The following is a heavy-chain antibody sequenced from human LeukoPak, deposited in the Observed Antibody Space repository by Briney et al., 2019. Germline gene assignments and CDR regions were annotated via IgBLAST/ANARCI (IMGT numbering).Heavy chain of an antibody. V-gene: IGHV3-11*01. Sequence: GGSLRLSCAASGYRVTDYYTTWTRQSPGKSLEWVAVVGNSDNHIDHADSVRGRFTISRDDARNSVYLQMTSLRVEDTAIYYCAREQWFRFDNWGQGVQVTVSS. CDR3: AREQWFRFDN. J-gene: IGHJ4*02. D-gene: IGHD3-22*01. CDR1: GYRVTDYY. CDR2: VGNSDNHI.